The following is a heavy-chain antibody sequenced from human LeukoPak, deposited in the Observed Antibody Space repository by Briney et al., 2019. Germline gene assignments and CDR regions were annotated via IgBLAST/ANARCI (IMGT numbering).Heavy chain of an antibody. CDR1: GGSISSYY. CDR2: IYTSGST. CDR3: ARVAFGTFEAFYGMDV. Sequence: SETLSLTCTVSGGSISSYYWSWIRQPPGKGLEWIGYIYTSGSTNYNPSLKSRVTISVDTPKNQFSLRLNSVTAADTAVYYCARVAFGTFEAFYGMDVWGQGTTVTVSS. J-gene: IGHJ6*02. D-gene: IGHD3-3*02. V-gene: IGHV4-4*09.